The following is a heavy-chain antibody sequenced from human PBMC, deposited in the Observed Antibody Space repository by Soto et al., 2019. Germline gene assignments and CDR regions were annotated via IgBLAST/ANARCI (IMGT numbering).Heavy chain of an antibody. D-gene: IGHD6-13*01. Sequence: VGSLRLSCAASGFTFSSYAMSWVRQAPGKGLEWVSAISGSGGSTYYADSVKGRFTISRDNSKNTLYLQMNSLRAEDTAVYYCAKIKGAAGTWYYFDYWGQGTLVTVSS. V-gene: IGHV3-23*01. CDR3: AKIKGAAGTWYYFDY. CDR1: GFTFSSYA. CDR2: ISGSGGST. J-gene: IGHJ4*02.